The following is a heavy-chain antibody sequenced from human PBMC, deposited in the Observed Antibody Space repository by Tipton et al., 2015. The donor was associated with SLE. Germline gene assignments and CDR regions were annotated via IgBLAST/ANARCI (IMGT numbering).Heavy chain of an antibody. CDR3: ATESGKLGGEPVC. Sequence: SLRLSCAASGFTFSLYNMNWVRQAPGKGLEWVSSISSSGSYPYYADSLQGRFTISRDNAKNSLFLQMNSLRTEDTAVYYCATESGKLGGEPVCWGQGALVTVSS. CDR1: GFTFSLYN. J-gene: IGHJ4*02. D-gene: IGHD1-14*01. V-gene: IGHV3-21*03. CDR2: ISSSGSYP.